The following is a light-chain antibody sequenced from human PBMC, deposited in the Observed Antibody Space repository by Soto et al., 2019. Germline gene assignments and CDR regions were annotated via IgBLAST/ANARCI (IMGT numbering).Light chain of an antibody. V-gene: IGLV2-11*01. CDR3: CSYAGSSTFLYV. CDR2: NVN. Sequence: QSVLIQPPSVSGSPGQSVTISCTGTSSDVGSYDYVSWYQQHPGTVPKPMIYNVNTQPSGVPDRFSGSKSGNTASLTISGLQAEDEADYYCCSYAGSSTFLYVFGTGTKVTVL. CDR1: SSDVGSYDY. J-gene: IGLJ1*01.